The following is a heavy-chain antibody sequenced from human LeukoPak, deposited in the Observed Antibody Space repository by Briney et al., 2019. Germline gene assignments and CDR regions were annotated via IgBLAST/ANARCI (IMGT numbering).Heavy chain of an antibody. CDR3: ARVLTQLATEYYMDV. V-gene: IGHV3-33*01. CDR2: IWYDGSNK. Sequence: GGSLRLSCAASGFAFSSYGMHWVRQAPGKGLERVAVIWYDGSNKYYADSVKGRFTISRDNSKNTLYLQMNSLRAEDTAVYYCARVLTQLATEYYMDVWGKGTTVTVSS. D-gene: IGHD6-13*01. CDR1: GFAFSSYG. J-gene: IGHJ6*03.